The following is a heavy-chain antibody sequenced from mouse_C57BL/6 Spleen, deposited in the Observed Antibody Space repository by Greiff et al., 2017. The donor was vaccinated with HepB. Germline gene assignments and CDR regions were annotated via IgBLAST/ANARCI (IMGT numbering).Heavy chain of an antibody. V-gene: IGHV5-17*01. CDR3: ARPGDGYTWFAY. J-gene: IGHJ3*01. Sequence: EVQVVESGGGLVKPGGSLKLSCAASGITFSDYGMHWVRQAPEKGLEWVAYISSGSSTIYYADTVKGRFTISRDNAKNNLFLQMTCLRSEDTAIYYCARPGDGYTWFAYWGQGTLFTVSA. CDR2: ISSGSSTI. D-gene: IGHD2-3*01. CDR1: GITFSDYG.